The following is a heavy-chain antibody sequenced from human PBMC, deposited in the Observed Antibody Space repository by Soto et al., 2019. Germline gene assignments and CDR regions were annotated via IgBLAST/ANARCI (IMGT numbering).Heavy chain of an antibody. V-gene: IGHV1-46*01. CDR3: ARGSGWYFDY. D-gene: IGHD6-19*01. CDR1: GYTFTSYY. J-gene: IGHJ4*02. CDR2: INPSGGST. Sequence: GASVNVSCKSSGYTFTSYYIHWGRQAPGQGLEWMGIINPSGGSTSYAQKFQGRVTMTRDTSTSTVYMELSSLRSEDTAVYYCARGSGWYFDYWGQGTLVTVSS.